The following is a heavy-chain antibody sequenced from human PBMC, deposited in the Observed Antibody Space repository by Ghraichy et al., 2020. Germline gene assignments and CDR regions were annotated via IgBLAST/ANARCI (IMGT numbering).Heavy chain of an antibody. CDR2: IYPGDSDT. Sequence: GESLNISCKGSGYSFTSYWIGWVRQMPGKGLEWMGIIYPGDSDTRYSPSFQGQVTISADKSISTAYLQWSSLKASDTAMYYCFSSRKTTVTTVGHNYYYGMDVWGQGTTVTVSS. CDR3: FSSRKTTVTTVGHNYYYGMDV. CDR1: GYSFTSYW. V-gene: IGHV5-51*01. J-gene: IGHJ6*02. D-gene: IGHD4-17*01.